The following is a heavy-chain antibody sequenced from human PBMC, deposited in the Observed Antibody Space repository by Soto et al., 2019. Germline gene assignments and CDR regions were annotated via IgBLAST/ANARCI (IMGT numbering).Heavy chain of an antibody. D-gene: IGHD3-22*01. CDR2: MNPSSGDT. V-gene: IGHV1-2*04. CDR3: ARERHFFDRGGYHEKYFDF. J-gene: IGHJ4*02. CDR1: GYLFAGYY. Sequence: ASVKVCCKASGYLFAGYYRHWVRQAPGQGREWRGWMNPSSGDTEYARNFEGWATRTRDKSTDTAYLDLSRRRSADTAVYYCARERHFFDRGGYHEKYFDFWGQGTLVPVSS.